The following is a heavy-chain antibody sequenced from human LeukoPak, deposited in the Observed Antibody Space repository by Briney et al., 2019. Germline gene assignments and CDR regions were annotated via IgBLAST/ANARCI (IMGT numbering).Heavy chain of an antibody. CDR2: IIPIFGTA. D-gene: IGHD1-26*01. CDR1: GGTFSSYA. V-gene: IGHV1-69*05. J-gene: IGHJ5*02. CDR3: ARDQPLGGSYVWFDP. Sequence: ASVKVSCKASGGTFSSYAISWVRQAPGQGLEWMGGIIPIFGTANYAQKFQGRVTITTDESTSTAYMELSSLRSEDAAVYYCARDQPLGGSYVWFDPWGQGTLVTVSS.